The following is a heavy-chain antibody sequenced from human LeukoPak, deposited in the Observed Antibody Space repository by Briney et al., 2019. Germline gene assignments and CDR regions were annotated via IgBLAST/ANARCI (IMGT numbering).Heavy chain of an antibody. D-gene: IGHD3-9*01. V-gene: IGHV3-23*01. CDR3: AKRLRFVDWRLGDGLDG. J-gene: IGHJ6*02. Sequence: GGCLRLSCAASGFTFNNYPMAWVREAPGKGVEWLSFTCGIGDVTYSAAPVKGRFTISRDNTKDTLFLELGRLRADDTAVYYCAKRLRFVDWRLGDGLDGWGQGTTVTVSS. CDR2: TCGIGDVT. CDR1: GFTFNNYP.